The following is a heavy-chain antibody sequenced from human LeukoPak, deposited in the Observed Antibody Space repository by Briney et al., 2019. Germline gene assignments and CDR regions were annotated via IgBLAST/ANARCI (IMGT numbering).Heavy chain of an antibody. Sequence: SETLSLTCTVSGGSISSSSYYWGWIRQPPGKGLEWIGSIYYSGSTYYNPSLKSRVTISVDTSKNQFSLKLSSVTAADTAVYYCARAYDSSGYYYTPFDPWGQGTLVTVSS. D-gene: IGHD3-22*01. J-gene: IGHJ5*02. CDR1: GGSISSSSYY. CDR2: IYYSGST. CDR3: ARAYDSSGYYYTPFDP. V-gene: IGHV4-39*01.